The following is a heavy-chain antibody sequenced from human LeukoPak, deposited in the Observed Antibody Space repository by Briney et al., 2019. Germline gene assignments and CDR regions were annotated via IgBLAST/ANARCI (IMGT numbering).Heavy chain of an antibody. V-gene: IGHV4-39*07. CDR1: GGSISSSSYY. D-gene: IGHD6-19*01. Sequence: SETLSLTCTVSGGSISSSSYYWGWIRQPPGKGLEWIGSIYYSGSTYYNPSLKSRVTISADTSKNQFSLKLSSVTAADTAVYYCAREARAVGDAFDIWGQGTMVTVSS. J-gene: IGHJ3*02. CDR3: AREARAVGDAFDI. CDR2: IYYSGST.